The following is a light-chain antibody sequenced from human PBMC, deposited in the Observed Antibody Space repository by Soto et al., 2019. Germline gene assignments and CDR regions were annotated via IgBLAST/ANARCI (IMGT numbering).Light chain of an antibody. V-gene: IGKV1-9*01. Sequence: DIQLTQSPSFLSASVGDRVTITCRTSQDISSNLAWYHQKPGKAPQLLISAASTLQSGVPSRFSGSGSGTEFTLTISSLQPEDFATYYYQQLKSYPLSFGGGTKVEI. CDR1: QDISSN. CDR2: AAS. J-gene: IGKJ4*01. CDR3: QQLKSYPLS.